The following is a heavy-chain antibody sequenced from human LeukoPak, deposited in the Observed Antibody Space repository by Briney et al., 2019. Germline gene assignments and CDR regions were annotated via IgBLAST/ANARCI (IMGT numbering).Heavy chain of an antibody. V-gene: IGHV4-4*02. Sequence: PSETLSLTCAVSVGSISSSNWWSWVRQPPGQGLEWIGEIYHSGSTNYNPSLKSRVTISVDKSKNQFSLKLSSVTAADTAVYYCARGEGPEEAQWELLRGNAFDIWGQGTLVTVSS. J-gene: IGHJ3*02. CDR1: VGSISSSNW. D-gene: IGHD1-26*01. CDR3: ARGEGPEEAQWELLRGNAFDI. CDR2: IYHSGST.